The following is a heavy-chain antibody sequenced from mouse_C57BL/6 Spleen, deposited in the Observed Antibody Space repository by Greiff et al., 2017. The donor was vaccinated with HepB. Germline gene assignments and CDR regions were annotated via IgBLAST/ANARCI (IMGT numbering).Heavy chain of an antibody. Sequence: QVQLQQPGTELVKPGASVKLSCKASGYTFTSYWMHWVKQRPGQGLEWIGNINPSNGGTNYNEKFKSKATLTVDKSSSTAYMQLSSLTSADSAVYYYARTGYGKPWFAYWGQGTLVTVSA. J-gene: IGHJ3*01. CDR2: INPSNGGT. V-gene: IGHV1-53*01. CDR3: ARTGYGKPWFAY. CDR1: GYTFTSYW. D-gene: IGHD2-10*02.